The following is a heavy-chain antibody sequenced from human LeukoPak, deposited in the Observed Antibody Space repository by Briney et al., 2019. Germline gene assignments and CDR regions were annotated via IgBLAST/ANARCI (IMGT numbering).Heavy chain of an antibody. J-gene: IGHJ5*02. CDR1: GYTFTGYY. CDR2: INPNSGAT. D-gene: IGHD3-10*01. CDR3: GKSGRSAIGESSDYNWFDP. V-gene: IGHV1-2*02. Sequence: ASVKVSCKASGYTFTGYYIHWVRQAPGQGLEWMGWINPNSGATNSAQKFQGRVTMTRDTSSSTAYMELSTLRSDDTAVYYCGKSGRSAIGESSDYNWFDPWGQGTLATVSS.